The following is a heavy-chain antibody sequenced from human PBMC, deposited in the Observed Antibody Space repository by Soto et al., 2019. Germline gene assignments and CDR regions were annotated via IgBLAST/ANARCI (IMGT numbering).Heavy chain of an antibody. D-gene: IGHD5-18*01. CDR3: ARGYDTALAPIF. Sequence: PSETLSLTCAVYGGSFSSYHWSFIRQTPGKGLEWIVEINHLTTTNYNPSLKSRVIISLDTPKNQFSLKLSSVTAADTAVYYCARGYDTALAPIFWGQGILVTVSS. V-gene: IGHV4-34*01. CDR1: GGSFSSYH. J-gene: IGHJ4*02. CDR2: INHLTTT.